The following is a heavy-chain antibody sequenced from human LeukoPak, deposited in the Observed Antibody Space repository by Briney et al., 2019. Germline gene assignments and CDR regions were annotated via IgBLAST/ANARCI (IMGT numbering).Heavy chain of an antibody. V-gene: IGHV1-2*02. Sequence: EASVNVSCKASEYTFTGYYMHWVRQAPGQGLEWMGWINPNSGGTNYAQKFQGRVTMTRDTSISTAYMELRRLRSDDTAVYHCARAMYSTSWFYFDYWGQGTLVTVSS. D-gene: IGHD6-13*01. CDR2: INPNSGGT. CDR3: ARAMYSTSWFYFDY. CDR1: EYTFTGYY. J-gene: IGHJ4*02.